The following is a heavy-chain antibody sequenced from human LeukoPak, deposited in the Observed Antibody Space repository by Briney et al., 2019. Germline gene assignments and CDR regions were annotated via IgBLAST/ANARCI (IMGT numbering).Heavy chain of an antibody. V-gene: IGHV3-15*01. CDR1: GFSFSTTG. CDR2: LKSKSNGETT. J-gene: IGHJ4*02. D-gene: IGHD3-10*01. CDR3: ASWPGAWYGEDS. Sequence: PGGSLRLSCAASGFSFSTTGVTWVRQAPGKGLEWIGHLKSKSNGETTDYAAPVKGRFTISRDDSENTLYLQMNSLKTEDTAVYYCASWPGAWYGEDSWGQGTLVTVSS.